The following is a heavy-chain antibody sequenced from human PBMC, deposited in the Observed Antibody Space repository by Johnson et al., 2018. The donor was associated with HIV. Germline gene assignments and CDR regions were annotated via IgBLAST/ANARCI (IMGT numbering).Heavy chain of an antibody. V-gene: IGHV3-30*19. J-gene: IGHJ3*02. CDR2: ISYDGSNK. D-gene: IGHD6-13*01. CDR3: ARGSSSWLHDAFDI. Sequence: QMQLVESGGGVVQPGRSLRLSCAASGFTFSSYGMHWVRQAPGKGLEWVAVISYDGSNKYYADSVKGRFTISRDNSKNTLYLQMNSLRAEDTAVYYCARGSSSWLHDAFDIWGQGTMVTVSS. CDR1: GFTFSSYG.